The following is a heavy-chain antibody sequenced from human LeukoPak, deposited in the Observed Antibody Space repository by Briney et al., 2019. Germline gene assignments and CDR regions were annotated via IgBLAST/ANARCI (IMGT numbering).Heavy chain of an antibody. CDR2: INPSGGST. CDR1: VYTFTSYY. CDR3: AREQQLVGAFDI. V-gene: IGHV1-46*01. J-gene: IGHJ3*02. D-gene: IGHD6-13*01. Sequence: ASVKVSCNASVYTFTSYYMHWVRQDPGQGLEWMGIINPSGGSTSYAQKFQGRVTMTRDMSTSTVYMELSSLRSEDTAVYYCAREQQLVGAFDIWGQGTMVTVSS.